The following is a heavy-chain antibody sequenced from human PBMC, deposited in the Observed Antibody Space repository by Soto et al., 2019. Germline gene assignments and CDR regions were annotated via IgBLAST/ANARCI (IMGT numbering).Heavy chain of an antibody. D-gene: IGHD5-18*01. CDR3: ARDRGYSYGSNWFDP. J-gene: IGHJ5*02. CDR2: IWYDGSNK. CDR1: GFTFSSYG. V-gene: IGHV3-33*01. Sequence: GGSLRLSCAASGFTFSSYGMHWVRQAPGKGLEWVAVIWYDGSNKYYADSVKGRFTISRDNSKNTLYLQMNSLRAEDTAVYYCARDRGYSYGSNWFDPWGQGTLLTVSS.